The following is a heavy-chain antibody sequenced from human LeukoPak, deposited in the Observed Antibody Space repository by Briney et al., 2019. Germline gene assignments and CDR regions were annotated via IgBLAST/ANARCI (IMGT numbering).Heavy chain of an antibody. CDR1: RGSITSYY. V-gene: IGHV4-59*01. Sequence: PSETLSLTCTVSRGSITSYYWSWIRQPPGKGLKWIGYIYYSGNTNYNPSLKSRVSISVDTSQNQFSLKLSSVTAAYTHVYYCAREATYSSGWYGYFRHWGQGTLVTVSS. J-gene: IGHJ1*01. CDR3: AREATYSSGWYGYFRH. CDR2: IYYSGNT. D-gene: IGHD6-19*01.